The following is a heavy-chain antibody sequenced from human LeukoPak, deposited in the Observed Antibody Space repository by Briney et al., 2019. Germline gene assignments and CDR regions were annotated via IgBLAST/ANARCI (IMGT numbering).Heavy chain of an antibody. CDR1: GFSFSSYR. J-gene: IGHJ5*02. V-gene: IGHV3-21*01. CDR3: AREHGGYSGYDH. Sequence: GGSLRLSCAASGFSFSSYRVNWVRQAPGKGLEWVSSISSRSSYIFYGDSVKGRFTISRDNAKNSLYLQMNSLRDEDTAVYYCAREHGGYSGYDHWGQGTLVTVSS. D-gene: IGHD5-12*01. CDR2: ISSRSSYI.